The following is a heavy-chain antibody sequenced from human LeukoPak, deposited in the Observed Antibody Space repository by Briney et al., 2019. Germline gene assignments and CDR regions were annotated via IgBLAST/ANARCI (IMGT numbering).Heavy chain of an antibody. D-gene: IGHD3-3*01. CDR1: GGSIGSGSYY. CDR2: IYTSGST. Sequence: SETLSLTCTVSGGSIGSGSYYWSWIRQPAGKGLEWIGRIYTSGSTNYNPSLKSRVTISVDTSKNQFSLKLSSVTAADTAVYYCARDLTIFGVVPHLYMDVWGKGTTVTVSS. CDR3: ARDLTIFGVVPHLYMDV. J-gene: IGHJ6*03. V-gene: IGHV4-61*02.